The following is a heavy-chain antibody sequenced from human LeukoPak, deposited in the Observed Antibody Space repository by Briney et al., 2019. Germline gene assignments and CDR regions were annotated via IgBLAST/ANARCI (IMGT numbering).Heavy chain of an antibody. Sequence: GGSLRLSCEGSGFTFSGYYMSWIRRAPGKGLEWVSYINPSGSTIYYADSVKGRFTISSDNAKKSLDLQTYSLRAEDTAVYYCARVRGSGFCSGSSCAKDPGYYYYMDVWGKGTTVTVSS. J-gene: IGHJ6*03. CDR2: INPSGSTI. CDR1: GFTFSGYY. V-gene: IGHV3-11*01. CDR3: ARVRGSGFCSGSSCAKDPGYYYYMDV. D-gene: IGHD2-2*01.